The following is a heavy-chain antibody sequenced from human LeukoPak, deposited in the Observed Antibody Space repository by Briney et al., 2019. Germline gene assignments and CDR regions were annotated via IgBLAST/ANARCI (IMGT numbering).Heavy chain of an antibody. Sequence: SGGSLRLSCATSGFTLRYYQMNWVRQAPGKGLEWVSYINVVNGAIYYADSVKGRFTISGDIATNSVYLQMNSLRAEDTAVYYCARGVYGDQYYFDYWGRGTLVTVSS. J-gene: IGHJ4*02. V-gene: IGHV3-48*01. D-gene: IGHD4-17*01. CDR3: ARGVYGDQYYFDY. CDR2: INVVNGAI. CDR1: GFTLRYYQ.